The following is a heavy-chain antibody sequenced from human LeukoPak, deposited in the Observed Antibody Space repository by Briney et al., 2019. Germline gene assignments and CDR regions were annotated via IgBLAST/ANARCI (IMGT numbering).Heavy chain of an antibody. J-gene: IGHJ4*02. D-gene: IGHD5-24*01. CDR1: GGSISSSSYY. CDR3: ARHEMLEGANFDY. Sequence: SETLSLTCTVSGGSISSSSYYWGWIRQPPGKGLAWIGSIYYSGNTYYNPSLKSRVTISVDTSKNQFSLKLTSVTAADTAVYYCARHEMLEGANFDYWGQGTLVTVSS. CDR2: IYYSGNT. V-gene: IGHV4-39*01.